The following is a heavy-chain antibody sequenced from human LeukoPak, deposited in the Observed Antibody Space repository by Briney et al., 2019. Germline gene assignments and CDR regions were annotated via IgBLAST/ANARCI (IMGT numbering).Heavy chain of an antibody. CDR3: ARGARYNWNDDAYYFDY. D-gene: IGHD1-1*01. J-gene: IGHJ4*02. CDR1: GFTFSSYS. V-gene: IGHV3-48*01. CDR2: ISSSSSTI. Sequence: QPGGSLRLSCAASGFTFSSYSMNWVRQAPGKGLEWVSYISSSSSTIYYADSVKGRFTISRDNAKNSLYLQMNSLRAEDTAVYYCARGARYNWNDDAYYFDYWGQGTLVTVSS.